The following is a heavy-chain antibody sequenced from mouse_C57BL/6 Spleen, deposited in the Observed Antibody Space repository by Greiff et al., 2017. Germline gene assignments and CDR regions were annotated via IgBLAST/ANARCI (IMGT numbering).Heavy chain of an antibody. V-gene: IGHV5-12*01. CDR1: GFTFSDYY. CDR2: ISNGGGST. J-gene: IGHJ3*01. CDR3: ARPLYDGYPPFAY. D-gene: IGHD2-3*01. Sequence: EVQVVESGGGLVQPGGSLKLSCAASGFTFSDYYMYWVRQTPEKRLEWVAYISNGGGSTYYPDTVKGRFTISRDNAKNTLYLQMSRLKSEDTAMYYCARPLYDGYPPFAYWGQGTLVTVSA.